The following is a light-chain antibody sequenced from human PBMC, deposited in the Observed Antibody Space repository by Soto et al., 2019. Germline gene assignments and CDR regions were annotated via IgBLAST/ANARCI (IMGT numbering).Light chain of an antibody. Sequence: SYELTQAPSVSVSPGQTASITCSGDKLGEKYACWYQQKPGQSPVLVIYQDTKRPSGIPERFSGSNSGNTATLTISGTQAMDEADYYCQAWDNNNVVFGGGTKLTVL. V-gene: IGLV3-1*01. CDR3: QAWDNNNVV. CDR1: KLGEKY. J-gene: IGLJ2*01. CDR2: QDT.